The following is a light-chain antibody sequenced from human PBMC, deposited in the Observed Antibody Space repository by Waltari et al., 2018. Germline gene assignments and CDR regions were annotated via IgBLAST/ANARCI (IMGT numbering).Light chain of an antibody. CDR3: QQYGSSIMYT. V-gene: IGKV3-20*01. CDR1: QSLTKRY. Sequence: VFTQSPGTLSLSPGERATLSCRASQSLTKRYLTWYQQKPGQAPRLLIYGPSSRAAGIPDRVSGIGSGTDFTLTISRLEPEDSAVYYCQQYGSSIMYTFGQGTKLEIK. J-gene: IGKJ2*01. CDR2: GPS.